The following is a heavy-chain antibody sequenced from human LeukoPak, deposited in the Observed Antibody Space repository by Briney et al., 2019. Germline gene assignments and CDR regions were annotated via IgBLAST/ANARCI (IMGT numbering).Heavy chain of an antibody. CDR2: INYRGTT. CDR1: GGSISIYY. D-gene: IGHD6-13*01. Sequence: SETLSLTCTVSGGSISIYYWSWIRQPPGKGLEYIGYINYRGTTDSNPSLKSRVTISVDTSKNQFSLKLSSVTAADTAVYYCARHTLAAAGTWYFDYWGQGTLVTVSS. CDR3: ARHTLAAAGTWYFDY. V-gene: IGHV4-59*08. J-gene: IGHJ4*02.